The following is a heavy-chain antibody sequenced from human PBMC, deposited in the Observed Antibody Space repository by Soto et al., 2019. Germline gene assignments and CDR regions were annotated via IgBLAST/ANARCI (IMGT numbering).Heavy chain of an antibody. CDR3: ARGPRVVVAATPITFAFDI. D-gene: IGHD2-15*01. CDR2: ISSSSTI. Sequence: GGSLRLSCAASGFTFSSYSMNWVRQAPGKGLEWVSYISSSSTIYYADSVKGRFTISRDNAKNSLYLQMNSLRDEDTAVYYCARGPRVVVAATPITFAFDIWGQGTMVTVSS. CDR1: GFTFSSYS. V-gene: IGHV3-48*02. J-gene: IGHJ3*02.